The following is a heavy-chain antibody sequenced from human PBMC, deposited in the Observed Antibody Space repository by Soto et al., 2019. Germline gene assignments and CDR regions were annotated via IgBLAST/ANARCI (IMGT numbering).Heavy chain of an antibody. J-gene: IGHJ4*02. Sequence: PGGFLRLSCAASGFTFSSYGMHWVRQSPGKGLEWVAFIWHDGGNKFYAESVKGRFTISRDNSKNTLYLQMTSLSAEDTAMYYCARDGDVNTGFGKDYWGQGTLVTVSS. CDR3: ARDGDVNTGFGKDY. CDR2: IWHDGGNK. D-gene: IGHD3-16*01. CDR1: GFTFSSYG. V-gene: IGHV3-33*01.